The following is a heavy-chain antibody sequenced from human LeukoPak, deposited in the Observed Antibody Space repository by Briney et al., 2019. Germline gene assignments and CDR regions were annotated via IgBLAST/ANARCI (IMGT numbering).Heavy chain of an antibody. CDR3: ARVNVGSAIFEPNWFDP. V-gene: IGHV6-1*01. D-gene: IGHD3-3*01. CDR2: IYYRSKSKWYT. CDR1: GDSVSSNSAA. Sequence: SQTLSLTCAISGDSVSSNSAAWNWIRQSPSRGLEWLGRIYYRSKSKWYTDYAVSVESRITINPDTSKNQFSLQLNSVTPEDTAVYYCARVNVGSAIFEPNWFDPWGQGTPVTVSS. J-gene: IGHJ5*02.